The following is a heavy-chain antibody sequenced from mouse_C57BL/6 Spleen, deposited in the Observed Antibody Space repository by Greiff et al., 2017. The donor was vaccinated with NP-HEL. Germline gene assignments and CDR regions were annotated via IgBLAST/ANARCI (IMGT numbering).Heavy chain of an antibody. CDR1: GYSITSGYY. CDR3: AGGSGSSFDY. CDR2: ISYDGSN. V-gene: IGHV3-6*01. Sequence: EVKLQESGPGLVKPSQSLSLTCSVTGYSITSGYYWNWIRQFPGNKLEWMGYISYDGSNNYNPSLKNRISITRDTSKNQLFLKLYSMTTEDTTTYYYAGGSGSSFDYWGQGTTLTVSS. D-gene: IGHD1-1*01. J-gene: IGHJ2*01.